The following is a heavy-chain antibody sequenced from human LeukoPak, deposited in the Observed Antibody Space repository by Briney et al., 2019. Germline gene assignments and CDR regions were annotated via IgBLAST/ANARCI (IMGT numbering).Heavy chain of an antibody. CDR3: ARGGGYGSGPH. J-gene: IGHJ4*02. V-gene: IGHV1-2*02. CDR2: INPNSGGT. CDR1: GDTFIGHY. D-gene: IGHD3-10*01. Sequence: ASVKVSCKASGDTFIGHYIHWIRQAPGQGLEWMGWINPNSGGTDYAQKFQGRVTMTRDTSTKTVYMELSSLRPEDTAVYYCARGGGYGSGPHWGQGTLVTVSS.